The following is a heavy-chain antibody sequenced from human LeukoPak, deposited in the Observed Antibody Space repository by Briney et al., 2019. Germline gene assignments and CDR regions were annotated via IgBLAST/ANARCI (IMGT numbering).Heavy chain of an antibody. D-gene: IGHD3-3*01. CDR2: MNPNSGNT. Sequence: ASVKVSCKASGYTFTSYDINWVRQATGQGLEWMGWMNPNSGNTGYAQKFQGRVTMIRNTSISTAYMELSSLRSEDTAVYYCARGQTELLRFLEWRYYYGMDVWGQGTTVTVSS. CDR1: GYTFTSYD. CDR3: ARGQTELLRFLEWRYYYGMDV. V-gene: IGHV1-8*01. J-gene: IGHJ6*02.